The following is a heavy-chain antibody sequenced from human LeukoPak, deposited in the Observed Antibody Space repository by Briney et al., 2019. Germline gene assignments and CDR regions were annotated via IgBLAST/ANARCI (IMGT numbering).Heavy chain of an antibody. D-gene: IGHD3-22*01. CDR2: INPNSGGT. J-gene: IGHJ4*02. V-gene: IGHV1-2*02. Sequence: ASVKVSCKASGYTFTGYYMLWVRQAPGQGLEWVGWINPNSGGTNYAQKFQGRVTMTRDTSISTAYMELSRLRSDDTAVYYCARGTLSHYYDSSGYYLIWGQGTLVTVSS. CDR3: ARGTLSHYYDSSGYYLI. CDR1: GYTFTGYY.